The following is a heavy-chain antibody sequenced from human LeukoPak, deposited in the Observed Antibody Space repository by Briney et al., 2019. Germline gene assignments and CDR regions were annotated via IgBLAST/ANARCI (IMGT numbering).Heavy chain of an antibody. CDR2: ISGSGGST. V-gene: IGHV3-23*01. J-gene: IGHJ4*02. Sequence: PGGSLRLSCAASGFTFSSYAMSWIRQAPGKGLEWVSAISGSGGSTYYADSVKGRFTISRDNSKNTLYLQMSSLRAEDTAVYYCAVGSGSFKYWGQGTLVTVSS. CDR1: GFTFSSYA. D-gene: IGHD2-15*01. CDR3: AVGSGSFKY.